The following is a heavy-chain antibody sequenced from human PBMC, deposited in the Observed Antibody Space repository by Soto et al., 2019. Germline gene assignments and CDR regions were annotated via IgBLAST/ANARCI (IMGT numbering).Heavy chain of an antibody. CDR3: ARGPGGTGVLDP. D-gene: IGHD1-26*01. CDR1: GGSFSGYY. J-gene: IGHJ5*02. V-gene: IGHV4-34*01. Sequence: SETLSLTXAVYGGSFSGYYWSWIRQPPGKGLEWIGEINHSGSTNYNPSLKSRVTISVDTSKNQFSLKLSSVTAADTAVYHCARGPGGTGVLDPWGQGTLVTVSS. CDR2: INHSGST.